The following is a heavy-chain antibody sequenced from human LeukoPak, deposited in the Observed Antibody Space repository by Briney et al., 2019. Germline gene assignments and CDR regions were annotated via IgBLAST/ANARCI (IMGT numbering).Heavy chain of an antibody. V-gene: IGHV4-59*01. CDR3: ARARATMGDAFDI. J-gene: IGHJ3*02. D-gene: IGHD3-10*01. CDR1: GGSFSGFH. Sequence: SETLSLTCTVSGGSFSGFHWSWIRQAPGKGLEWIGDIYYSGSTNYNPSLKSRVTISVDTSKNQFSLKLSSMTAADTAVYYCARARATMGDAFDIWGQGTMVTVSS. CDR2: IYYSGST.